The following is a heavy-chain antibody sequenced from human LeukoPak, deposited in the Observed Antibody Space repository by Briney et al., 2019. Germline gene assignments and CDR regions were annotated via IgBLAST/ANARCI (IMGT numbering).Heavy chain of an antibody. Sequence: GGSLRLSCVASGFTFSRSWMSWFRQAQGKGPMWLANIKHDGSEEFYVDSLKGRFTISRDNAKNSLYLQMNSLTVEDTAVYYCAREGYGDQQFDYWGQGTLVTVSS. V-gene: IGHV3-7*01. CDR1: GFTFSRSW. CDR3: AREGYGDQQFDY. J-gene: IGHJ4*02. CDR2: IKHDGSEE. D-gene: IGHD4-17*01.